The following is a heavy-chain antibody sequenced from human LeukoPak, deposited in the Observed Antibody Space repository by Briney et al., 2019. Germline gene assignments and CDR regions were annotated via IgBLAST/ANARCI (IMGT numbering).Heavy chain of an antibody. CDR2: INPSGGST. CDR3: AADRHCSSTRCYPFNFDC. D-gene: IGHD2-2*01. J-gene: IGHJ4*02. Sequence: ASLKVTCKASGYTFTSYYMHWVRQAPGQGLEWMGIINPSGGSTSYAQKFQGRVTMTRDTSTSTVYMDLSSLRSEDTAVYYCAADRHCSSTRCYPFNFDCWGQGTLVTVSS. CDR1: GYTFTSYY. V-gene: IGHV1-46*01.